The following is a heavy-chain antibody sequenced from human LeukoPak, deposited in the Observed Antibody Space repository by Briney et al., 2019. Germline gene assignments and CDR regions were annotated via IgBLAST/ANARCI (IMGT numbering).Heavy chain of an antibody. D-gene: IGHD5-18*01. V-gene: IGHV3-30*18. J-gene: IGHJ5*02. CDR2: ISYDGSNN. CDR3: AKKQVTNWFDP. Sequence: GGSLRLSCAASGFTFSSYGMHWVRQAPGKGLEWVAVISYDGSNNYYADSVKGRFTISRDNSKNTLFLQMNSLRAEDTAVYYCAKKQVTNWFDPWGQGTLVTVSS. CDR1: GFTFSSYG.